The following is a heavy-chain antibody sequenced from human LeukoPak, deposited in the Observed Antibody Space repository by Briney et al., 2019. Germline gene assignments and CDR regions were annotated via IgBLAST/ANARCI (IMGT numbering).Heavy chain of an antibody. CDR3: ARGGAGPLRD. V-gene: IGHV4-4*02. D-gene: IGHD3-16*01. CDR2: ISNSGSP. Sequence: SGTLSLTCAVSGGSISSSNWWSWVRQPPGGGLEWIGYISNSGSPSYNPSFKSRVTFSADTSKNHLSLKLNSVTPADTAVYFCARGGAGPLRDWGQGTLVTVSS. CDR1: GGSISSSNW. J-gene: IGHJ4*02.